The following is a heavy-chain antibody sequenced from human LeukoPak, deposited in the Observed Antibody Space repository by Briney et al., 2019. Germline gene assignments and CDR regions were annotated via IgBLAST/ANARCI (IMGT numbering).Heavy chain of an antibody. CDR1: GYTFTTYG. CDR2: ISTYKGTT. Sequence: GASVKVSCKAIGYTFTTYGIAWVRQAPGQGLEWMGWISTYKGTTNYTQKSQGRVAMTTDTSTSTAYMELRSLRSDDTAVYYCARYSSGWYHYMDVWGKGTTVTVSS. J-gene: IGHJ6*03. CDR3: ARYSSGWYHYMDV. V-gene: IGHV1-18*04. D-gene: IGHD6-13*01.